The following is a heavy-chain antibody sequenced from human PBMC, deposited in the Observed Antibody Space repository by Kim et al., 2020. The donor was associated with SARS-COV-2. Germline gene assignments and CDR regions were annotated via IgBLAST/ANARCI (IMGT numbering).Heavy chain of an antibody. CDR3: ARATTVVTPRAPFDP. V-gene: IGHV4-34*01. J-gene: IGHJ5*02. CDR1: GGSFSGYY. Sequence: SETLSLTCAVYGGSFSGYYWSWIRQPPGKGLEWIGEINHSGSTNYNPSLKSRVTISVDTSKNQFSLKLSSVTAADTAVYYCARATTVVTPRAPFDPWGQG. D-gene: IGHD4-17*01. CDR2: INHSGST.